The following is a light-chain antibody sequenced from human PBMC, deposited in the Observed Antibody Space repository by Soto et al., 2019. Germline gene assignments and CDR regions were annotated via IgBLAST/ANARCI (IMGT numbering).Light chain of an antibody. CDR1: QSVSSNY. CDR3: QQYGDLPWT. Sequence: EIVLTQSPGTLSLSPGERATLSCRASQSVSSNYLAWYQQNAGQAPRLLIYGASSRATGVPDRFSASGSGTDFTLTINRLEPEDFAVYYCQQYGDLPWTFGQGTKVDIK. V-gene: IGKV3-20*01. CDR2: GAS. J-gene: IGKJ1*01.